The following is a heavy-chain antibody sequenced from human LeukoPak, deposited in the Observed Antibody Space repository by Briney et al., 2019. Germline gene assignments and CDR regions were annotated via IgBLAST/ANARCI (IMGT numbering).Heavy chain of an antibody. J-gene: IGHJ4*02. D-gene: IGHD1-26*01. Sequence: SETLSLTCAVYGGSLSGYYWSWIRQPPGKGLEWIGEINHSGNTNYNPSLKSRVTMSVDTSKDHFYLRLSSVTAADTAVYYCARQGSGTSYYYYTFPYWGQGTLVTVSS. CDR3: ARQGSGTSYYYYTFPY. CDR1: GGSLSGYY. CDR2: INHSGNT. V-gene: IGHV4-34*01.